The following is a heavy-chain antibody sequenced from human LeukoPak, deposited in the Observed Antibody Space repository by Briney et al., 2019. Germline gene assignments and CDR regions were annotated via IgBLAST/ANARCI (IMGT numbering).Heavy chain of an antibody. D-gene: IGHD3-10*01. V-gene: IGHV1-69*04. CDR1: GGTFSSYA. CDR3: ARGTRAGSYYSDY. Sequence: VALVRVSCPASGGTFSSYAISRVRQAPGQGLEWMGRIIPILGIANYAQKFQGRVTITADKSTSTAYMELSSLRSEDTAVYYCARGTRAGSYYSDYWGQGTLVTVSS. CDR2: IIPILGIA. J-gene: IGHJ4*02.